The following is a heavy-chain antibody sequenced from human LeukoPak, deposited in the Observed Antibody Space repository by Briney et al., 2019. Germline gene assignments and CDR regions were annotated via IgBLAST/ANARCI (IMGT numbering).Heavy chain of an antibody. J-gene: IGHJ4*02. Sequence: ASVKVSRKASGYIFTGYYMHLVRQAPGPRLEWMGWIHPNSGGTNYAQKFQGRVTMTRDTSITTAYMEVSRLRSDDTAVYYCARDTGGQRFDYWGQGTQVAVSS. CDR1: GYIFTGYY. D-gene: IGHD2-8*02. CDR2: IHPNSGGT. CDR3: ARDTGGQRFDY. V-gene: IGHV1-2*02.